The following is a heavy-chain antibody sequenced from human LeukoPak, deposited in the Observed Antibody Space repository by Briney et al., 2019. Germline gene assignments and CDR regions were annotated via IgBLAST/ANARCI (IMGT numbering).Heavy chain of an antibody. V-gene: IGHV4-59*01. D-gene: IGHD3-3*01. CDR2: IFYSGST. Sequence: PSETLSLTCTVSGGSISSYYWSWIRQPPGKGLEWIGYIFYSGSTNYNPSLKSRVTISVDTSKNQFSLKLSSVTAADTAVYYCARGPYNYDFWRHNRGHFDYWGQGTLVTVSS. CDR3: ARGPYNYDFWRHNRGHFDY. CDR1: GGSISSYY. J-gene: IGHJ4*02.